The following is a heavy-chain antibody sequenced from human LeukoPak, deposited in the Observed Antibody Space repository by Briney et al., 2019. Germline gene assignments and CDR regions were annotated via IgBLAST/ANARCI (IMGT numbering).Heavy chain of an antibody. CDR1: GGSISSYY. D-gene: IGHD3-3*01. CDR3: AGSPYDFWSGYYRNYYYYYMDV. Sequence: SETLSLTCTVSGGSISSYYWSWIRQPAGKGLEWIGRIYTSGSTNYNPSLKSRVTMSVDTSKNQFSLKLSSVTAADTAVYYCAGSPYDFWSGYYRNYYYYYMDVWGKGTTVTVSS. V-gene: IGHV4-4*07. CDR2: IYTSGST. J-gene: IGHJ6*03.